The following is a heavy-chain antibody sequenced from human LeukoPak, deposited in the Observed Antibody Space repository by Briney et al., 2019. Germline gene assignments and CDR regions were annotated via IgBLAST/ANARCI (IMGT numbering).Heavy chain of an antibody. D-gene: IGHD4/OR15-4a*01. Sequence: GASVKVSCKASGGTFSSYAISWVGQAPGQGLEWMGGIIPIFGTANYAQKFQGRVTITADESTSTAYMELSSLRSEDTAVYYCAREGLDYGFDIWGQGTMVTVSS. CDR3: AREGLDYGFDI. CDR1: GGTFSSYA. J-gene: IGHJ3*02. V-gene: IGHV1-69*13. CDR2: IIPIFGTA.